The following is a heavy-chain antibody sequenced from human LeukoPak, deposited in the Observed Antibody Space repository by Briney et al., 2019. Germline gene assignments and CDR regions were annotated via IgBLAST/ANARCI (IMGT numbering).Heavy chain of an antibody. D-gene: IGHD3-3*01. CDR1: GGSISSSSYY. Sequence: SETLSLTCTVSGGSISSSSYYWGWIRQPPGKGLEWIGSIYYSGSTYYNPSLKSRVTISVDTSKNQFSLKLSSVTAADTAVYYCVRDSSYYDFWSGYYSRGYYYFDYWGQGTLVTVSS. J-gene: IGHJ4*02. V-gene: IGHV4-39*07. CDR3: VRDSSYYDFWSGYYSRGYYYFDY. CDR2: IYYSGST.